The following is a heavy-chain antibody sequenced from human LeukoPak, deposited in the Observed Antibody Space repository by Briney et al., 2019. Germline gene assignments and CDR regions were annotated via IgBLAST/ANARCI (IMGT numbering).Heavy chain of an antibody. Sequence: PSETLSLTCTVSGGSISSYYWSWLRQPPGKGLEWIGYIYYSGSTNHNPSLKSGVTISVDTSKNHFSLKLSSVTAADTAVYYCARDRSDILTGYYNGDAFDIWGQGTMVTVSS. CDR2: IYYSGST. CDR3: ARDRSDILTGYYNGDAFDI. CDR1: GGSISSYY. V-gene: IGHV4-59*01. J-gene: IGHJ3*02. D-gene: IGHD3-9*01.